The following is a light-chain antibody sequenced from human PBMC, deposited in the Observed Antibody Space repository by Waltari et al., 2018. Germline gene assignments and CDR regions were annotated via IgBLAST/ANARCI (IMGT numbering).Light chain of an antibody. V-gene: IGKV4-1*01. CDR1: LSRPSQKNL. CDR2: CAS. Sequence: LSRPSQKNLVSWYQQKPGQPPKLLMYCASTRESGVPDRFSGSESGTDFTLTVSNLQAEDVRIYYCQEYYSTVSVTFGQGTRLDI. J-gene: IGKJ5*01. CDR3: QEYYSTVSVT.